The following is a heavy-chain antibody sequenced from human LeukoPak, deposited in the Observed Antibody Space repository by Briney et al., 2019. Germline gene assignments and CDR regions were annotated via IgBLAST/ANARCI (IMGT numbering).Heavy chain of an antibody. CDR2: ISSSGRTI. Sequence: GESLRLSCAASGFTFSSYEMNWVRQAPGKGLEWVSYISSSGRTIYYADSVKGRFTISRDNAKNSLYLRMNSLRAEDTAVYYCARDRGMGGFDYWGQGTLVTVSS. J-gene: IGHJ4*02. V-gene: IGHV3-48*03. CDR3: ARDRGMGGFDY. D-gene: IGHD3-10*01. CDR1: GFTFSSYE.